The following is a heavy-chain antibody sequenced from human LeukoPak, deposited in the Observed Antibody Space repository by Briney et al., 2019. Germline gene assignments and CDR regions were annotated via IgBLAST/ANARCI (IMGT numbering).Heavy chain of an antibody. Sequence: SETLSLTCTVSGGSISNYYWSWIRQPAGKGLEWIGRVYNSGSTNYNPSLKSRVTMSVGTSKNQFSLKLRSVTAADTAVYYCAGVANYRSGERLDYWGQGTLVTVSS. D-gene: IGHD4/OR15-4a*01. V-gene: IGHV4-4*07. CDR2: VYNSGST. CDR1: GGSISNYY. CDR3: AGVANYRSGERLDY. J-gene: IGHJ4*02.